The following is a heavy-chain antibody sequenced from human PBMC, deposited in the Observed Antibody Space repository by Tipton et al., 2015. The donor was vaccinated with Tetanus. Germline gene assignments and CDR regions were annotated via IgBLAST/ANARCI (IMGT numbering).Heavy chain of an antibody. CDR3: ARQTAGEAFDI. J-gene: IGHJ3*02. V-gene: IGHV4-59*07. CDR2: IYYSGST. Sequence: TLSLTCTVSGGSISSYYWSWIRQPPGKGLEWIGYIYYSGSTNYNPSLKSRVTISVDTSKNQFSLKLSSVTAADTAVYYCARQTAGEAFDIWGRGTMVTVSS. D-gene: IGHD7-27*01. CDR1: GGSISSYY.